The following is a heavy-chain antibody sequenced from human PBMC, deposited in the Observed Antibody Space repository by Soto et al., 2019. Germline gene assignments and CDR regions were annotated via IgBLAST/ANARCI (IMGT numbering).Heavy chain of an antibody. CDR1: GFTFSTYG. CDR3: VRAAGYSGNDYVYYYGMDV. D-gene: IGHD5-12*01. Sequence: QVQLVESGGGVVQPGRSLRLSCAASGFTFSTYGMHWVRQAPGKGLEWVALVWYDGRNKDYADSVKGRFTISRDNSKNTRYMQMSSLRDEDTAVYYCVRAAGYSGNDYVYYYGMDVWGQGTTVTVSS. CDR2: VWYDGRNK. J-gene: IGHJ6*02. V-gene: IGHV3-33*01.